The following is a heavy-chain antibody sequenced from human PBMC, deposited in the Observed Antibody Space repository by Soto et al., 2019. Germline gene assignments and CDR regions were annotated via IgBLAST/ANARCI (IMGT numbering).Heavy chain of an antibody. V-gene: IGHV1-46*01. CDR3: ARRDCFSSSCYFKY. J-gene: IGHJ4*02. D-gene: IGHD2-2*01. CDR2: INPSGATT. CDR1: GYTFTSYY. Sequence: QVSLVQSGAEVKKPGASVKVSCKASGYTFTSYYVHWVRQAPGQGLEWMGIINPSGATTTYAQNFQSRVAMTRDTSTSTVYMELSSLRSEDTAVYYCARRDCFSSSCYFKYWGQGTLVTLSS.